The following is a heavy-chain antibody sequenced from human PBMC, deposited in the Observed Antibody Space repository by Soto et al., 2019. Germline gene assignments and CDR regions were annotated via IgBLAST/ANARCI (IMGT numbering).Heavy chain of an antibody. CDR2: ISGSGDST. J-gene: IGHJ4*02. V-gene: IGHV3-23*01. CDR1: GFTFSSYA. Sequence: EVRLLDSGGGLVQPGGSLRLSCAASGFTFSSYAMNWVRQAPGKGLEWVSVISGSGDSTYYADSVKGRFTISRDNSKNTLYLQMNSLRSEDTAVYYCARRGTGTYVDYWGQGPLVTVSS. D-gene: IGHD6-13*01. CDR3: ARRGTGTYVDY.